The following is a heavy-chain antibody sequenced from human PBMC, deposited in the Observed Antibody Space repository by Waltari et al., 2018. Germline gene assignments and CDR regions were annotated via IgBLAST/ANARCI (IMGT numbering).Heavy chain of an antibody. CDR3: VKYSGFDYFFDY. Sequence: QFQLVESGGGVVQPGRSLRLSCAASGFIFGNCNMHWVRQPPGQGLQGVAAISHDGSNKDYADSVKSRFTVSRDNSNNTLYLQINSLRADDTGIYFCVKYSGFDYFFDYWGQGTLVTVSS. V-gene: IGHV3-30*18. CDR2: ISHDGSNK. J-gene: IGHJ4*02. CDR1: GFIFGNCN. D-gene: IGHD5-12*01.